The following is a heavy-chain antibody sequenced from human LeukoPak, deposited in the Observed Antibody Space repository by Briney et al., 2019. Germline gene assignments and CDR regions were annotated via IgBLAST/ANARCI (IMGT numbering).Heavy chain of an antibody. J-gene: IGHJ4*02. CDR3: AKDCPLVLEWLFYIDY. D-gene: IGHD3-3*01. CDR1: GFTFSSYG. CDR2: IRYDGSNK. Sequence: GRSLRLSCAASGFTFSSYGMHWVRQAPGKGLEWVAFIRYDGSNKYYADSVKGRFTISRDNSKNTLYLQMNSLRAEDTAVYYCAKDCPLVLEWLFYIDYWGQGTLVTVSS. V-gene: IGHV3-30*02.